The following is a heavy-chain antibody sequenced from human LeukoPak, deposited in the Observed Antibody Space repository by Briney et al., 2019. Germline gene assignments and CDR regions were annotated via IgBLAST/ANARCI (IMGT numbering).Heavy chain of an antibody. Sequence: PSETLSLTCTVSGGSISSYYWSWIRQPPGKGLEWIGYIYYSGSTNYNPSLKGRVTISVDTSKNQFSLKLSSVTAADTAVYYCARDSVDYDFWSGRGISDAFGIWGQGTMVTVSS. CDR2: IYYSGST. CDR1: GGSISSYY. V-gene: IGHV4-59*01. J-gene: IGHJ3*02. D-gene: IGHD3-3*01. CDR3: ARDSVDYDFWSGRGISDAFGI.